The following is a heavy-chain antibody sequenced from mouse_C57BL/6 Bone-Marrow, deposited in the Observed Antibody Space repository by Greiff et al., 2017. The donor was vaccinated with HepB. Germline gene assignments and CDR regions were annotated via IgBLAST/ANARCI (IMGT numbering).Heavy chain of an antibody. J-gene: IGHJ3*01. CDR1: GFNIKDDY. Sequence: VQLQQSGAELVRPGASVKLSCTASGFNIKDDYMHWVKQRPEQGLEWIGWIDPENGDTEYASKFQGKATITADTSSNTAYLQLSSLTSEDTAVYYCTLLSRFAYWGQGTLVTVSA. D-gene: IGHD2-1*01. CDR3: TLLSRFAY. V-gene: IGHV14-4*01. CDR2: IDPENGDT.